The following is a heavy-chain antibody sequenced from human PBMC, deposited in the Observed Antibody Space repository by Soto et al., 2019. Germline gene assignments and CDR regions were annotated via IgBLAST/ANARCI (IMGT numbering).Heavy chain of an antibody. CDR1: GGSISSYY. V-gene: IGHV4-59*08. J-gene: IGHJ3*02. CDR2: IYYSGST. CDR3: ARGSGYDYDAFDI. Sequence: PSETLSLTCTVSGGSISSYYWSWIRQPPGKGLEWIGYIYYSGSTNYNPSLKSRVTISVDTSKNQFSLKLSSVTAADTAVYYCARGSGYDYDAFDIWGQGTMVTVSS. D-gene: IGHD5-12*01.